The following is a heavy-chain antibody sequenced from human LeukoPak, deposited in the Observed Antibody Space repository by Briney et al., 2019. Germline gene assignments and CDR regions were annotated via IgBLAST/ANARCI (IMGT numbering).Heavy chain of an antibody. V-gene: IGHV3-64D*06. J-gene: IGHJ4*02. CDR3: VKDLGISVTTAPGFDY. Sequence: PGGSLRLSCSASGFTFSSYAMHWVRQAPGKGLEYVSAISSNGGSTYYADSVKGRFTISRDNPKNTLYLQMSSLRAEDTAVYYCVKDLGISVTTAPGFDYWGQGTLVTVSS. CDR1: GFTFSSYA. CDR2: ISSNGGST. D-gene: IGHD4-17*01.